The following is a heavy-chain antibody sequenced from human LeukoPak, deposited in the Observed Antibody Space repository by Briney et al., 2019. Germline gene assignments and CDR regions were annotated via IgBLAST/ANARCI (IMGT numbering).Heavy chain of an antibody. D-gene: IGHD3-3*01. CDR1: GGSIRSYY. Sequence: SETLSLTCSVSGGSIRSYYWSWIRQPPGKGLEWIGYIYYSGSTNYNPSLKSRVTISEDTSKNQFSLKLSSVTAADTAVYYCAGFPYYDFGSGFPTWGQGTMVTVSS. V-gene: IGHV4-59*01. CDR3: AGFPYYDFGSGFPT. CDR2: IYYSGST. J-gene: IGHJ3*01.